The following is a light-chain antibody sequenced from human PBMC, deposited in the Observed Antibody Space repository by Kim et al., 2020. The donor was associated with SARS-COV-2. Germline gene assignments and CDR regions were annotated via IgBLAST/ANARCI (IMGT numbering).Light chain of an antibody. Sequence: SSELTQDPAVSVALGQTVRITCQGDGLSTYYASWYQQKPGQAPILVIYGKNNRPSGIPDRFSASTSGNTGSLTITGAQAEDEADYYCNSRDSSGNHQVFG. CDR1: GLSTYY. V-gene: IGLV3-19*01. CDR3: NSRDSSGNHQV. J-gene: IGLJ3*02. CDR2: GKN.